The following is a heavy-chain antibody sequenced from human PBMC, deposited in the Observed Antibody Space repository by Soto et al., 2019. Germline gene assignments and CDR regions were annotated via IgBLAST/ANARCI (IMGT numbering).Heavy chain of an antibody. Sequence: GGSLRFSCAVSGFIFSRYSMNWVRQAPGKGLEWVSSIGTSGSYIYDTDSVKGRFTISRDNTKDSLYLQMNSLRAEDTAIYYCARGSAFIGLDYWGQGTPVTVSS. D-gene: IGHD1-26*01. CDR2: IGTSGSYI. CDR1: GFIFSRYS. CDR3: ARGSAFIGLDY. V-gene: IGHV3-21*01. J-gene: IGHJ4*02.